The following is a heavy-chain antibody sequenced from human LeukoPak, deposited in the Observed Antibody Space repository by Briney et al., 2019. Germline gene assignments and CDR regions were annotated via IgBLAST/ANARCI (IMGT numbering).Heavy chain of an antibody. J-gene: IGHJ4*02. Sequence: GGSLRLSCAASGFNFSSYGMHWVRQAPGKGLEWVTSIWFDGSNIRYADSVKGRVIISRDNSKSALYLQMNSLRAEDTAIYYCARDSLPMAVTGPFDHWGQGALVTVS. V-gene: IGHV3-33*01. CDR1: GFNFSSYG. D-gene: IGHD6-19*01. CDR3: ARDSLPMAVTGPFDH. CDR2: IWFDGSNI.